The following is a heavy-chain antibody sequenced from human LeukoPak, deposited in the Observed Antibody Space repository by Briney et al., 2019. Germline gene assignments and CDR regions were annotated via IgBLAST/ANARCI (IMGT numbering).Heavy chain of an antibody. CDR2: IIPSFGTA. Sequence: SVKVSCKASGVTFSSYAVSWVRQAPGQGLEWMGGIIPSFGTANYAQKFQGRVTITADESTSTAYMELSSLRSEDTAVYYCASGAPGLSYCSGGSCYTAPYYYYYGMDVWGKGTTVTVSS. J-gene: IGHJ6*04. CDR1: GVTFSSYA. CDR3: ASGAPGLSYCSGGSCYTAPYYYYYGMDV. V-gene: IGHV1-69*13. D-gene: IGHD2-15*01.